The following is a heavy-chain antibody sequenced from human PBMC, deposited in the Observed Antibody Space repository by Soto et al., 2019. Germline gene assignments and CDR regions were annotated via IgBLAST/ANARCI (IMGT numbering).Heavy chain of an antibody. Sequence: SETLSLTCTVSGGSISSYYWSWIRQPPGKGLEWIGYIYYSGSTNYNPSLKSRVTISVDTSKNQFSLKLSSVTAADTAVYYCARAVPYGSGSYREINYYGMDVWGQGTTVTVSS. J-gene: IGHJ6*02. CDR2: IYYSGST. CDR3: ARAVPYGSGSYREINYYGMDV. V-gene: IGHV4-59*01. CDR1: GGSISSYY. D-gene: IGHD3-10*01.